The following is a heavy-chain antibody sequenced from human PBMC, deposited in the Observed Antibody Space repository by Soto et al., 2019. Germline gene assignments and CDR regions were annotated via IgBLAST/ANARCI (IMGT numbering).Heavy chain of an antibody. J-gene: IGHJ6*02. Sequence: SENLSLTCTVSGGSISNYYWSWIRQPAGKGLEWIGRIYTSGNTNYNPSLKSRVTMSLDTSKNQFSLKLSSVTAADTAVYYCARDTLDWNFIYGMAVWGQGTTVTVSS. CDR1: GGSISNYY. CDR3: ARDTLDWNFIYGMAV. V-gene: IGHV4-4*07. CDR2: IYTSGNT. D-gene: IGHD1-7*01.